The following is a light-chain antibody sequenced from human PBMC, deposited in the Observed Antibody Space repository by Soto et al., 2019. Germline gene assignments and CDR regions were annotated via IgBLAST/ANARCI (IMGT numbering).Light chain of an antibody. CDR2: DNN. V-gene: IGLV1-51*01. CDR3: GTWDSSLSAYV. Sequence: QSVLTQPPSVSAAPGQKVTISCSGSSSNLGNNYVSWYQQLPGTAPKLLIYDNNKRPSGIPDRFSGSKSGTSATLGITGLQTGDEADYYCGTWDSSLSAYVFGTGTKLNVL. CDR1: SSNLGNNY. J-gene: IGLJ1*01.